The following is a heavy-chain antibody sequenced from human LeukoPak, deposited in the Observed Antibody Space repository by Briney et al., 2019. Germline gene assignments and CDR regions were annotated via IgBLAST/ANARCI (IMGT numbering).Heavy chain of an antibody. J-gene: IGHJ4*02. Sequence: GGSLRLSCADSGFIFSTYAMTWVRQAPGKGLEWLSLISGSGFSYYYADSVRGRFTISRDNLGNTLYLQMNSLRPEDTAVYYCARDREDSGGFTDFWGQGTLVTVSS. CDR3: ARDREDSGGFTDF. CDR1: GFIFSTYA. D-gene: IGHD3-22*01. CDR2: ISGSGFSY. V-gene: IGHV3-23*01.